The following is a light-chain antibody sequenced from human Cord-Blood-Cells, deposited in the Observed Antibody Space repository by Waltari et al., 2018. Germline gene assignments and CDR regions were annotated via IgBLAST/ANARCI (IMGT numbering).Light chain of an antibody. CDR2: EVS. J-gene: IGLJ2*01. CDR1: SSDVGGYNY. V-gene: IGLV2-14*01. Sequence: QSALTQPASVSGSPGQSITISCTGTSSDVGGYNYVSWYQQHPGKAPKLIIYEVSNRPSGVSKRFSGSKSGNPASLTISGLQAEDEADYYCSSYTSSSTLVFGGGTKLTVL. CDR3: SSYTSSSTLV.